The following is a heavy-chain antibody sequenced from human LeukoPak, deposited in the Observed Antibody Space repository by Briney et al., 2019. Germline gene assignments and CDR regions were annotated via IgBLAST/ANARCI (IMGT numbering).Heavy chain of an antibody. J-gene: IGHJ3*02. CDR2: IYYSGSI. Sequence: PSETLSLTCTVSGGSISSGDYYWSWLRQPPGQGLEWIGYIYYSGSIYYNPSLESRITISVDTFKNQFSLKLSSVAAADTAVYYCARASYDSSGYPDPGAFDIWGQGTMVTVSA. D-gene: IGHD3-22*01. CDR3: ARASYDSSGYPDPGAFDI. V-gene: IGHV4-30-4*01. CDR1: GGSISSGDYY.